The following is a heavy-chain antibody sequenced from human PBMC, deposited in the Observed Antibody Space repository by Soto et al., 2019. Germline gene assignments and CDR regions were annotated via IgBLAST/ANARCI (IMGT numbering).Heavy chain of an antibody. Sequence: VGSLRLSCAAPGFTFSDYYMSWIRQAPGKGLEWVSYISSSSSYTNYADSVKGRFTISRDNAKNSLYLQMNSLRAEDTAVYYCAREAGYCSGGSCYSHYYYYGMDVWGQGTTVTVSS. CDR1: GFTFSDYY. CDR2: ISSSSSYT. V-gene: IGHV3-11*06. CDR3: AREAGYCSGGSCYSHYYYYGMDV. D-gene: IGHD2-15*01. J-gene: IGHJ6*02.